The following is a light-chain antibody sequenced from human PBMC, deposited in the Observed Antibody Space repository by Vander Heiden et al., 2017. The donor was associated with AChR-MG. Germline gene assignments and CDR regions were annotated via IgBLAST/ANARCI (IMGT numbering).Light chain of an antibody. CDR2: AAS. CDR3: QHRYNWPPT. J-gene: IGKJ1*01. Sequence: VLTPSSATLSLSPGERATLSCRPRHSVYNALAWYQQRPGQAPRLLIFAASNTATGIPARCSGSGSGTDFTLTISRLELEDFAVYFCQHRYNWPPTFGQGTRVEIK. V-gene: IGKV3-11*01. CDR1: HSVYNA.